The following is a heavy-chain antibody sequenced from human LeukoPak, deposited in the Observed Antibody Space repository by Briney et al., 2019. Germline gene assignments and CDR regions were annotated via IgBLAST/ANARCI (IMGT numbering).Heavy chain of an antibody. V-gene: IGHV3-74*01. CDR1: GFTFNFYW. CDR3: VRGGGAVNAFDV. Sequence: GRSLRLSCAASGFTFNFYWMHWVRQAPGKGLVWVGPANTDGSDTRYAGSVKGRFTISRDNDQKTLVLQMESLRVDDTAVYYCVRGGGAVNAFDVWGRGTKVTVAP. J-gene: IGHJ3*01. D-gene: IGHD3-16*01. CDR2: ANTDGSDT.